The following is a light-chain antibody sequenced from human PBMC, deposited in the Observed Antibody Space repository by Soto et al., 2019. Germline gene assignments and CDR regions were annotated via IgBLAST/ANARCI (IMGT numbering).Light chain of an antibody. J-gene: IGLJ2*01. V-gene: IGLV2-8*01. CDR1: RNAIGGFNY. CDR2: EVT. Sequence: QSALPQPPSASGSPGQPVTISCTGTRNAIGGFNYVSWYQQHPGKPPKLLIYEVTKRPSGVPARFSGSKSGNAASLTVSGLQAEDEADYSRAAYAGRYMPVVFGGGTKVT. CDR3: AAYAGRYMPVV.